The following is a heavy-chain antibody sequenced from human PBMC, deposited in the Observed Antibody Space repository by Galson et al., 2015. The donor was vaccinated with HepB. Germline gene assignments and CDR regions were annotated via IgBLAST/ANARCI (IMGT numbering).Heavy chain of an antibody. V-gene: IGHV3-21*01. CDR2: ISSSSSYI. D-gene: IGHD3-10*01. J-gene: IGHJ6*02. Sequence: SLRLSCAASGFTFSSYSMNWVRQAPGKGLEWVSSISSSSSYIYYADSVKGRFTISRDNAKNSLYLQMNSLRAEDTAVYYCARDPSIGGSNGMDVWGQGTTVTVSS. CDR3: ARDPSIGGSNGMDV. CDR1: GFTFSSYS.